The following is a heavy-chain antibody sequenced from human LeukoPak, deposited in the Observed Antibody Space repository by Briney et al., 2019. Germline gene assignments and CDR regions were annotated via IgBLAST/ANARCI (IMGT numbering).Heavy chain of an antibody. CDR2: INPNSGGT. CDR1: GYTFTGYY. J-gene: IGHJ5*02. CDR3: ARDRYYDSSGWFDP. V-gene: IGHV1-2*02. Sequence: ASVKVSCKASGYTFTGYYMHWVRQAPGQGLEWMGWINPNSGGTNYAQKFQGRVTTTRDTSISTAYMELSRLRSDDTAVYYCARDRYYDSSGWFDPWGQGTLVTVSS. D-gene: IGHD3-22*01.